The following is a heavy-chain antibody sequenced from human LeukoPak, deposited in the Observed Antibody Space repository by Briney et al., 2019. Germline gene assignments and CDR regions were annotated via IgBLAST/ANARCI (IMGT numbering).Heavy chain of an antibody. J-gene: IGHJ5*02. CDR2: ISSSGSTI. D-gene: IGHD6-13*01. V-gene: IGHV3-11*01. CDR1: GFTFSDYY. CDR3: ARIIAVGGTDWFDA. Sequence: GGSLRLSCAASGFTFSDYYMTWIRQAPGKGLEWVSYISSSGSTIYYADSVKGRFTISRDNAKNSLYLQMNSLRAEDTAVYYCARIIAVGGTDWFDAWGQGTLVTVSS.